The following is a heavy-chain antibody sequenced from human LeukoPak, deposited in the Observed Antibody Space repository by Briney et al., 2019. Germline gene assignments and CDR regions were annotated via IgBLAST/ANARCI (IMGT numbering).Heavy chain of an antibody. D-gene: IGHD4-11*01. Sequence: GESLRISCKGSGYSFTSYWIGWVRQMPGKGLEWMGIIYPGDSDTRYSPSFQGQVTISADKSISTAYLQWSSLKASDTAMYYCARSIGYDYSNSPLGYYYMDVWGKGTTVTVSS. CDR2: IYPGDSDT. V-gene: IGHV5-51*01. CDR3: ARSIGYDYSNSPLGYYYMDV. J-gene: IGHJ6*03. CDR1: GYSFTSYW.